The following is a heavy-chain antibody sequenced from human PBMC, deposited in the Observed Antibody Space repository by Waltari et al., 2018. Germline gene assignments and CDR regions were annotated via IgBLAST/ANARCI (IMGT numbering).Heavy chain of an antibody. V-gene: IGHV4-31*03. D-gene: IGHD3-10*01. Sequence: QVQLQESGPGLVKPSQTLSLTCTVSGGSISSGGYYWSWIRQHPGKGLEWIGYIYYSGCTYYNPALKSRVTISVDTAKNQFSLKLSSVTAADTAVYYCARGRPFYGSGNPWGQGTLVTVSS. CDR2: IYYSGCT. CDR1: GGSISSGGYY. J-gene: IGHJ5*02. CDR3: ARGRPFYGSGNP.